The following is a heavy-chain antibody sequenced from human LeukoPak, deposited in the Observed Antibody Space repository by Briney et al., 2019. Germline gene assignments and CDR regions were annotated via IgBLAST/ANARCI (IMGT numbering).Heavy chain of an antibody. CDR2: IYYSGST. CDR3: ARHNAGGDIVVVPAAIPLDY. J-gene: IGHJ4*02. V-gene: IGHV4-39*01. CDR1: GGSISSSSYY. D-gene: IGHD2-2*01. Sequence: SETLSLTCTVSGGSISSSSYYWGWIRQPPGKGLEWIGSIYYSGSTYYNPSLKSRVTISVDTSKNQFSLKLSSVTAADTAVYYCARHNAGGDIVVVPAAIPLDYWGQGTLVTVSS.